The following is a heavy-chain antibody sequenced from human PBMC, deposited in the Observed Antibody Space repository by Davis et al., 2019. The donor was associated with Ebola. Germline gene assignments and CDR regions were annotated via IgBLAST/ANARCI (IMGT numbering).Heavy chain of an antibody. J-gene: IGHJ5*02. CDR1: GFTFSSYA. CDR3: AKGPPLEWFDP. D-gene: IGHD3-3*01. V-gene: IGHV3-23*01. Sequence: GESLKISCAASGFTFSSYAMSWVRQAPGKGLEWVSAISGSGGSTYYADSVKGRFTISRDNSKNTLYLQMNSLRAEDTAVYYCAKGPPLEWFDPWGQATLVTVSS. CDR2: ISGSGGST.